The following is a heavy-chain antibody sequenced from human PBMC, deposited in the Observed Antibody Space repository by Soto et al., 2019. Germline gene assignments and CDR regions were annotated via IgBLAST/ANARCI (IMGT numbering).Heavy chain of an antibody. Sequence: QVQLVESGGGVVQPGRSLRLSCAASGFTFSSYGMHWVRQAPGKGLEWVAVIWYDGSNKYYADSVKGLFTISRDNSKNTLYLQMNSLRAEETAVYYCARDRRGGSDYWGQGTLVTVSS. V-gene: IGHV3-33*01. CDR3: ARDRRGGSDY. D-gene: IGHD3-16*01. J-gene: IGHJ4*02. CDR2: IWYDGSNK. CDR1: GFTFSSYG.